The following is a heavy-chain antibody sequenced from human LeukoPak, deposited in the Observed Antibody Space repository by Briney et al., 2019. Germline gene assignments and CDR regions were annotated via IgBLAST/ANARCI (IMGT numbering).Heavy chain of an antibody. CDR2: INPKSGAA. D-gene: IGHD6-13*01. Sequence: GASVKVSCKASGYIFSDYYMHWVRQVPGQGLEWLGWINPKSGAADYAQQFRGRVTMARDTSINTDYMEMKRVTSDDTAVYYCARGAEAETSPLDFWGQGTLVTVSS. CDR1: GYIFSDYY. CDR3: ARGAEAETSPLDF. V-gene: IGHV1-2*02. J-gene: IGHJ4*02.